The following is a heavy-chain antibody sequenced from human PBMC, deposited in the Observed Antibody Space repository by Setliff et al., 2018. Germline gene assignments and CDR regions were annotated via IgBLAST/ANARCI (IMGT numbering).Heavy chain of an antibody. D-gene: IGHD3-22*01. V-gene: IGHV4-30-4*08. CDR2: IYSSGST. Sequence: LSLTCTVSGGSISSGDYYWSWIRQPPGKGLEWIGYIYSSGSTYYNPSLKSRVSISVDTSKNQFSLKLSSVTAADKAVYYCARESRYYYDNLGTLDYWGQGTLVTVSS. CDR1: GGSISSGDYY. CDR3: ARESRYYYDNLGTLDY. J-gene: IGHJ4*02.